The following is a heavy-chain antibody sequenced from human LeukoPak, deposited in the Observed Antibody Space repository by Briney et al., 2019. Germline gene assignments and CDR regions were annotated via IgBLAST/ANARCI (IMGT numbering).Heavy chain of an antibody. V-gene: IGHV3-9*01. J-gene: IGHJ4*02. CDR3: AKSAGGYYSANDY. D-gene: IGHD3-22*01. Sequence: GGSLRLSCAASGFTFDDYAMHWVRQDPGKGLEWVAGISWNSGRIGYADSVKGRFTISRDNAKNSLYLQMNSLRAEDTALYYCAKSAGGYYSANDYWGQGTLVTVSS. CDR1: GFTFDDYA. CDR2: ISWNSGRI.